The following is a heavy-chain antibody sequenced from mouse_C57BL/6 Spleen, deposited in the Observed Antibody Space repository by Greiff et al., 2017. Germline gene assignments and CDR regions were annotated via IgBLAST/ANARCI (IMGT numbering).Heavy chain of an antibody. D-gene: IGHD4-1*01. J-gene: IGHJ3*01. CDR3: TSPMRLGPFAY. Sequence: VQLQQSGAELVRPGASVKLSCTASGFNIKDDYMHWVKQRPEQGLEWIGWIDPENGDTEYASKFQGKATITADTSSNTAYLQLSGLTSEDTAVYYCTSPMRLGPFAYWGQGTLVTVSA. V-gene: IGHV14-4*01. CDR2: IDPENGDT. CDR1: GFNIKDDY.